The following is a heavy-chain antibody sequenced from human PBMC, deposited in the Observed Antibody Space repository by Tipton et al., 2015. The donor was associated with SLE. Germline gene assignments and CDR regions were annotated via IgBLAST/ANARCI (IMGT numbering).Heavy chain of an antibody. CDR3: ARDGVGATIYYYGMDV. CDR1: GFSFSRYW. Sequence: SLRLSCAASGFSFSRYWMSWVRQAPGKGLEWVANIKEDGSEKYYVDSVKGRFTISRDNGKKSLYLQMNSLRAEDTAVYYCARDGVGATIYYYGMDVWGQGTTVTVSS. CDR2: IKEDGSEK. J-gene: IGHJ6*02. D-gene: IGHD1-26*01. V-gene: IGHV3-7*01.